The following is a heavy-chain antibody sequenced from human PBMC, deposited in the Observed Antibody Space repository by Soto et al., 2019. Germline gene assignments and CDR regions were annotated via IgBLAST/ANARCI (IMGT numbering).Heavy chain of an antibody. V-gene: IGHV1-3*01. Sequence: ASVKVSCKASGYTFTSYAIHWVRQAPGQRIEWMGWINGGNGNTKYSQKFKGRVTITADKSTSIAYMELSSLRSEDTAVYYCAMSTLYDFWCCYLSNYYYYIDVWAQRTTVTVS. CDR1: GYTFTSYA. J-gene: IGHJ6*03. CDR3: AMSTLYDFWCCYLSNYYYYIDV. D-gene: IGHD3-3*01. CDR2: INGGNGNT.